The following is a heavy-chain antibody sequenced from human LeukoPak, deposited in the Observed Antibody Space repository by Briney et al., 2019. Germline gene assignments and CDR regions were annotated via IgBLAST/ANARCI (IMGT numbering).Heavy chain of an antibody. J-gene: IGHJ4*02. CDR1: GFTFSSYS. D-gene: IGHD1-26*01. CDR2: ISSSSTTI. V-gene: IGHV3-48*01. Sequence: GGYLRLSCAASGFTFSSYSMNWVRQAQGKGLEWGSYISSSSTTIYYTDSVKGRFTISRDNAKNSLYLQMNSLGAEDTAVYYCARDGRYYFDYWGQGTLVTVSS. CDR3: ARDGRYYFDY.